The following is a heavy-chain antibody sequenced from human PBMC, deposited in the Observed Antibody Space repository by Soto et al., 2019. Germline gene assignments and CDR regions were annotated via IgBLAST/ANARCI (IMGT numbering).Heavy chain of an antibody. CDR1: GFTFSSYG. CDR3: AKERYGDYVAYYYYGMDV. J-gene: IGHJ6*02. CDR2: ISYDGSNK. Sequence: QVPLVESGGGVVXPXXSXRXSCAASGFTFSSYGMHWVRQAPGKGLEWVAVISYDGSNKYYADSVKGRFTISRDNSKNTLYLQMNSLRAEDTAVYYCAKERYGDYVAYYYYGMDVWGQGTTVTVSS. V-gene: IGHV3-30*18. D-gene: IGHD4-17*01.